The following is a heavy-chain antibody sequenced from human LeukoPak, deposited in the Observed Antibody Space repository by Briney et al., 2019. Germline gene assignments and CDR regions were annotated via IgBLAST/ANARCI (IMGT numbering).Heavy chain of an antibody. J-gene: IGHJ3*02. CDR1: GFTFSSYG. V-gene: IGHV3-30*03. CDR3: ARDLKDDYPEDVLDI. Sequence: GRSLRLSCAASGFTFSSYGMHWVRQAPGKGLEWVAVISYDGSNKYYADSVKGRFTISRDNAKNALYLQMNSLRVEDTAVYYCARDLKDDYPEDVLDIWGQGTMVTVSS. D-gene: IGHD4-11*01. CDR2: ISYDGSNK.